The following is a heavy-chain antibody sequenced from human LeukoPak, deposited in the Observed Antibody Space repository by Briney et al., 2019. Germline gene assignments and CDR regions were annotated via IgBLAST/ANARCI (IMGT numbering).Heavy chain of an antibody. Sequence: GGSLRLSCAASGFTVSNNYMSWVRQAPGKGLEWVSVIYSGDNTYYVESVKGRFTISRDNSKNTLFLQMNRLRAEDTAVCYCAGRRVLDASFDYWGQGTLVTVSS. J-gene: IGHJ4*02. CDR2: IYSGDNT. CDR3: AGRRVLDASFDY. CDR1: GFTVSNNY. V-gene: IGHV3-66*02. D-gene: IGHD3-16*01.